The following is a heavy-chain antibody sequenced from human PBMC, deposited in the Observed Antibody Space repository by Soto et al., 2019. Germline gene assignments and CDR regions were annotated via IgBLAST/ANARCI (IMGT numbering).Heavy chain of an antibody. J-gene: IGHJ4*02. V-gene: IGHV3-23*01. CDR3: AKKEELLWFGELLPQPGGPFDY. CDR2: ISGSGGST. D-gene: IGHD3-10*01. Sequence: GGSLRLSCAASGFTFSSYAMSWVRQAPGKGLEWVSAISGSGGSTYYADSVKGRFTISRDNSKNTLYLQMNSLRAEDTAVYYCAKKEELLWFGELLPQPGGPFDYWGQGTLVTVSS. CDR1: GFTFSSYA.